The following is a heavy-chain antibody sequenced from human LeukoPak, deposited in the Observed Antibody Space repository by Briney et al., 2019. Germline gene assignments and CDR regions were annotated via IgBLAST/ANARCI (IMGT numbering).Heavy chain of an antibody. D-gene: IGHD7-27*01. Sequence: GAAAKVSCKASGYTFIHYFIHWVRQAPGQGLEWMGRINSNSGGTEYAQKFQGRVTMTRDTSITTVYMELSSLTSDDTAVYYCARDLSSTPNWELDFWGQGTLVTVSS. CDR1: GYTFIHYF. CDR3: ARDLSSTPNWELDF. CDR2: INSNSGGT. V-gene: IGHV1-2*06. J-gene: IGHJ4*02.